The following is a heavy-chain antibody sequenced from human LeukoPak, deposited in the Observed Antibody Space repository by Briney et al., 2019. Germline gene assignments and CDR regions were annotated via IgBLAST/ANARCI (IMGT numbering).Heavy chain of an antibody. CDR3: ARDRPKLRYFDWSQNYYYYMDV. J-gene: IGHJ6*03. Sequence: ASVKVSCKASGYTFTGYYMHWVRQAPGQGLEWMGWINPNSGGTNYAQKFQGRVTMTRDTSISTAYMELRSLRSDDTAVYYCARDRPKLRYFDWSQNYYYYMDVWGKGTTVTVSS. CDR1: GYTFTGYY. V-gene: IGHV1-2*02. CDR2: INPNSGGT. D-gene: IGHD3-9*01.